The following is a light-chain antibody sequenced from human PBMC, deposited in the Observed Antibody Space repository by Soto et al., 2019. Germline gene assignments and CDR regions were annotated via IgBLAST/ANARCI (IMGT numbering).Light chain of an antibody. CDR1: SSNIGAGYE. V-gene: IGLV1-40*01. CDR2: GNN. Sequence: QSVLTQPPSVSGAPGQRVTISCTGSSSNIGAGYEVHWYQQIPGTAPKLLIYGNNNRPSGVPDRFSGSKSGTSASLAITGLQAEDEADYYCHSYDTSLSGSLFGGGTKVTVL. CDR3: HSYDTSLSGSL. J-gene: IGLJ2*01.